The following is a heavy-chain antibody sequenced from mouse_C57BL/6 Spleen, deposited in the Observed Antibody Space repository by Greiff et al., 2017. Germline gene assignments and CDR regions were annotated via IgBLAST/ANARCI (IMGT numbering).Heavy chain of an antibody. CDR3: ARAYYSNYVDAMDY. CDR1: GYTFTSYW. CDR2: IYPSDSET. D-gene: IGHD2-5*01. J-gene: IGHJ4*01. V-gene: IGHV1-61*01. Sequence: QVQLQQPGAELVRPGSSVKLSCKASGYTFTSYWMDWVKQRPGQGLEWIGNIYPSDSETHYNQKFKDKATLTVDKSSSTAYMQLSSLTSEDSAVYYCARAYYSNYVDAMDYWGQGTSVTVSS.